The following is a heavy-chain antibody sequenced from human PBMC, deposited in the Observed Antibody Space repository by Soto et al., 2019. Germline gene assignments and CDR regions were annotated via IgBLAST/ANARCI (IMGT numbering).Heavy chain of an antibody. D-gene: IGHD5-18*01. CDR3: ARDQPGYSYGYGLGY. CDR1: GFTFSSYS. CDR2: ISSSSSYI. Sequence: EVLLVESGGGLVKPGGSLRLSCAASGFTFSSYSMNWVRQAPGKGLEWVSSISSSSSYIYYADSVKGRLTISRDNAQNSLYLQMNSLRAEDTAVYYCARDQPGYSYGYGLGYWGQGTLVTVSS. V-gene: IGHV3-21*01. J-gene: IGHJ4*02.